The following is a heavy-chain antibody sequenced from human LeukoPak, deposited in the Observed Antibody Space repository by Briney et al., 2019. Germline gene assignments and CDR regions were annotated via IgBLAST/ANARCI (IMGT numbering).Heavy chain of an antibody. CDR1: GYSISNGYY. CDR3: ARLAWGRLDY. D-gene: IGHD7-27*01. V-gene: IGHV4-38-2*02. Sequence: RTPETLSLTCSVSGYSISNGYYWGWVRQPPGKGLEWIGSIYQSGSTYYNPSLKSRVTISVDTSKNQFSLKLSSVTAADTAVYYCARLAWGRLDYWGQGTLVTVSS. CDR2: IYQSGST. J-gene: IGHJ4*02.